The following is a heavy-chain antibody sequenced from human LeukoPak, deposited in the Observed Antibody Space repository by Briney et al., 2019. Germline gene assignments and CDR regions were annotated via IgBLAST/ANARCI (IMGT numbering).Heavy chain of an antibody. D-gene: IGHD1-26*01. V-gene: IGHV1-8*01. Sequence: GASVKVSFKASGYTFTSYDINWVRQATGQGLEWMGWMNPNSGNTGYAQKFQGRVTMTRNTSISTAYMELSSLRSEDTAVYYCARALVVGATVWFDPWGQGTLVTVS. CDR3: ARALVVGATVWFDP. J-gene: IGHJ5*02. CDR1: GYTFTSYD. CDR2: MNPNSGNT.